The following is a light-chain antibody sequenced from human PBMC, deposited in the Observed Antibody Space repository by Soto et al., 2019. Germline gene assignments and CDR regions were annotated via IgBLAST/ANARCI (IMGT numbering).Light chain of an antibody. J-gene: IGLJ3*02. CDR1: SSDIGGYNY. Sequence: QSALTQPASVSGSPGQSITISCTGTSSDIGGYNYVSWYQQHPDKAPKLMIYEVSKRPSGVSNRFSASKSGNTASLTISGLQAEDEADYYCCSYTSTTTRLFGGGTKLT. CDR2: EVS. V-gene: IGLV2-14*01. CDR3: CSYTSTTTRL.